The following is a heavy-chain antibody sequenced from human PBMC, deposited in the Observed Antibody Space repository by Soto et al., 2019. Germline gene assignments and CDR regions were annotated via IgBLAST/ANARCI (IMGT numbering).Heavy chain of an antibody. V-gene: IGHV3-11*06. Sequence: GGSLRLSCTASRFTFSDYYMGWIRQAPGKGLEWVSYISGSGNYRNYTDSVKDRFSISRDNAKNSLYLHMNSLRAEDTALYYCARSFSGYFDFWGQGTLVTVSS. CDR3: ARSFSGYFDF. D-gene: IGHD3-22*01. J-gene: IGHJ4*02. CDR2: ISGSGNYR. CDR1: RFTFSDYY.